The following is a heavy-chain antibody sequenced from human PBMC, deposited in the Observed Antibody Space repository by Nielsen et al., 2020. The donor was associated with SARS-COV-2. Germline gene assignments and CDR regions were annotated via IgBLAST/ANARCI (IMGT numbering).Heavy chain of an antibody. CDR1: GYTFTGYY. Sequence: ASVKVSCKASGYTFTGYYMHWVRQAPGQGLEWMGWINPNSGGTNYAQKFQGWVTMTRDTSISTAYMELSRLRSDDTAVYYCATTGFLGDTSYGGYWGQGTLVTVSS. V-gene: IGHV1-2*04. CDR2: INPNSGGT. D-gene: IGHD3-10*01. CDR3: ATTGFLGDTSYGGY. J-gene: IGHJ4*02.